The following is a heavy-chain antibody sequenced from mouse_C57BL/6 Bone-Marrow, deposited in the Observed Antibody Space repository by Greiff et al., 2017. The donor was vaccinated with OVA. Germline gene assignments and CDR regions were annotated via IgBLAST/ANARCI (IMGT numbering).Heavy chain of an antibody. CDR3: ARWDGSSYRYFDV. D-gene: IGHD1-1*01. Sequence: VQLQQSGAELVKPGASVKMSCKASGYTFPSYWITWVKQRPGQGLAWIGDIYPGSGSTNYNEKFKSKATLTVDTSSSTAYMQLSSLTSEDSAVYYCARWDGSSYRYFDVWGTGTTVTVAS. V-gene: IGHV1-55*01. J-gene: IGHJ1*03. CDR2: IYPGSGST. CDR1: GYTFPSYW.